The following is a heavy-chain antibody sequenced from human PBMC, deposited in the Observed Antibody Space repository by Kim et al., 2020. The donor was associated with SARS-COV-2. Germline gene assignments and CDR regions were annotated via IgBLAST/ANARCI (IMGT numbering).Heavy chain of an antibody. CDR1: GFTFSSYA. J-gene: IGHJ3*02. V-gene: IGHV3-30*04. CDR3: ARDRLLWFGGNAFDI. CDR2: ISYDGSNK. D-gene: IGHD3-10*01. Sequence: GGSLRLSCAASGFTFSSYAMHWVRQAPGKGLEWVAVISYDGSNKYYADSVKGRFTISRDNSKNTLYLQMNSLRAEDTAVYYCARDRLLWFGGNAFDIWG.